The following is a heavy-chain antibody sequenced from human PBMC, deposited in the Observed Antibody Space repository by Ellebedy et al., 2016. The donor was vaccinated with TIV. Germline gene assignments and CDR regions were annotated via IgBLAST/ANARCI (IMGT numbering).Heavy chain of an antibody. V-gene: IGHV3-48*04. CDR2: ISSSGSTI. Sequence: GGSLRLSCAASGFTFSSYAMSWVRRAPGKGLEWVSYISSSGSTIYYADSVKGRFTISRDNAKNSLYLQMNSLRAEDTAVYYCARDLGVKGYGDYADYWGQGTLVTVSS. CDR1: GFTFSSYA. CDR3: ARDLGVKGYGDYADY. D-gene: IGHD4-17*01. J-gene: IGHJ4*02.